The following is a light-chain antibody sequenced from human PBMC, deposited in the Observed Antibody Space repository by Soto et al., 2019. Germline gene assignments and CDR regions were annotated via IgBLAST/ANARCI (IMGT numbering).Light chain of an antibody. J-gene: IGKJ1*01. V-gene: IGKV1-9*01. CDR2: AAS. CDR3: QQLNSYPWT. Sequence: IQLTQSPSSLSASVGDRVTITCRASQGFSSYLAWYQQKPGKAPKLLIYAASTLQSGVPSRFSGSGSGTDFTLTISSLQPEDFATYYCQQLNSYPWTFGQGTKVEIK. CDR1: QGFSSY.